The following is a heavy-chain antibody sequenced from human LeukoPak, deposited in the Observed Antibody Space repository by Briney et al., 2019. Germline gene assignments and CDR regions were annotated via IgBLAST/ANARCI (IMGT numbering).Heavy chain of an antibody. J-gene: IGHJ4*02. D-gene: IGHD5-24*01. CDR3: ARARRRDGYKLSRKGYFDY. V-gene: IGHV4-34*01. Sequence: SETLSLTCAVYGGSFSGYYWSWIRQPPGKGLEWIGEINHSGSTNYNPSLKSRVIISVDTSKNQFSLKLSSVTAADTAVYYCARARRRDGYKLSRKGYFDYWGQGTLVTVSS. CDR1: GGSFSGYY. CDR2: INHSGST.